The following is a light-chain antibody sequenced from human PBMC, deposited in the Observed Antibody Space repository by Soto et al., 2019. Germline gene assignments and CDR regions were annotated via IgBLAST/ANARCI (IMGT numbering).Light chain of an antibody. CDR3: YSYAGSTRV. CDR1: SSDVGGYNY. Sequence: QSVLTQPPSASGSPGQSVTISCTGTSSDVGGYNYLSWYQQHPGKAPELMIYEVTKRPSGVPDRFSGSKSGNTASLTVSGLLAEDEADYYCYSYAGSTRVFGTGTKVTVL. J-gene: IGLJ1*01. CDR2: EVT. V-gene: IGLV2-8*01.